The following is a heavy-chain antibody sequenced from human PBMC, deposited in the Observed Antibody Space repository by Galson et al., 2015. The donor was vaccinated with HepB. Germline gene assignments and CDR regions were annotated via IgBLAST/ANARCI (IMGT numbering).Heavy chain of an antibody. J-gene: IGHJ6*02. CDR3: ARLRYSSSWYHGYYCYGMDV. Sequence: QSGAEVKKPGESLKISCKGSGYSFASYWIGWVRQMPGKGLEWMGIIYPGDSDTRYSPSFQGQVTISADKSISTAYLQWSSLKASDTAMYYCARLRYSSSWYHGYYCYGMDVWGQGTTVTVSS. CDR2: IYPGDSDT. CDR1: GYSFASYW. V-gene: IGHV5-51*01. D-gene: IGHD6-13*01.